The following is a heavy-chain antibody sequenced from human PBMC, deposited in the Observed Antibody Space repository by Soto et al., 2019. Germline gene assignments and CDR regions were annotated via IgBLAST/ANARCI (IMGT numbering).Heavy chain of an antibody. CDR3: AXXXXXXGSXFDY. Sequence: SETLSLTCTVSGGSISSYYWSWIRQPPGKGLEWIGYIYYSGSTNYNPSLKSRVTISVDTSKNQFSLKLSSVTAADTAVYYCAXXXXXXGSXFDYWXQGTLVTVSS. V-gene: IGHV4-59*01. CDR2: IYYSGST. D-gene: IGHD2-15*01. J-gene: IGHJ4*02. CDR1: GGSISSYY.